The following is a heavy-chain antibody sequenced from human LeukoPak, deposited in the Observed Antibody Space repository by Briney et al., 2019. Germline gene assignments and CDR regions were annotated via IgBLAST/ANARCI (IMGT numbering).Heavy chain of an antibody. J-gene: IGHJ6*02. CDR1: GFIFSNYG. CDR2: ISGSGGST. V-gene: IGHV3-23*01. D-gene: IGHD3-10*01. Sequence: GGSLRLSCAASGFIFSNYGMNWVRQAPGKGLEWVSAISGSGGSTYYADSVKGRFTISRDNSKNTLYLQMNSLRAEDTAVYYCAKDDYAGSYYSYYYGMDVWGQGTTVTVSS. CDR3: AKDDYAGSYYSYYYGMDV.